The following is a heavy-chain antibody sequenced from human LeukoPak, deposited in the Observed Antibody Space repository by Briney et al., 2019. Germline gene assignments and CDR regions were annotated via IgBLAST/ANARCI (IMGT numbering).Heavy chain of an antibody. Sequence: AGSLRRSCAASGFTFSDYYLSWNRPAPGKGLEWVSYISSSGSTIYYADSVKGRFTISRENAKNSLYLEMNSLRAEDTAVYYCARVGSSGSMDVWGKGTTVTVSS. V-gene: IGHV3-11*04. CDR2: ISSSGSTI. CDR1: GFTFSDYY. D-gene: IGHD6-19*01. CDR3: ARVGSSGSMDV. J-gene: IGHJ6*04.